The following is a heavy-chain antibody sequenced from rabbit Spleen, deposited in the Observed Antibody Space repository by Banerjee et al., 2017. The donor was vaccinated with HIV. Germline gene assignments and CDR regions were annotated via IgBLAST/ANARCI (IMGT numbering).Heavy chain of an antibody. CDR1: GVSFSDKDV. CDR3: VREAGYGGYGDANL. V-gene: IGHV1S45*01. J-gene: IGHJ4*01. CDR2: INTGSSGFT. Sequence: EQLEESGGGLVKPEGSLTLTCKASGVSFSDKDVMCWVRQAPGKGLEWIACINTGSSGFTYFATWAKGRFTCSKTSSTTVTLQMTRLTAADTATYFCVREAGYGGYGDANLWGPGTLVTV. D-gene: IGHD6-1*01.